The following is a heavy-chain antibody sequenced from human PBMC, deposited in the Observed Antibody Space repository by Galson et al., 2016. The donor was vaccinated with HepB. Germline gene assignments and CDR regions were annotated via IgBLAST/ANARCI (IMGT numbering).Heavy chain of an antibody. D-gene: IGHD6-6*01. CDR1: GFTFSIYW. CDR2: INDDGSST. J-gene: IGHJ5*02. CDR3: ASASYSSSVIDP. Sequence: SLRLSCAASGFTFSIYWMHWVRQAPGKGLVCVSRINDDGSSTNYADSVKGRFTISRDNAKNTLYLQMNSLRAEDTAVYYCASASYSSSVIDPWGQGTLVTVSS. V-gene: IGHV3-74*01.